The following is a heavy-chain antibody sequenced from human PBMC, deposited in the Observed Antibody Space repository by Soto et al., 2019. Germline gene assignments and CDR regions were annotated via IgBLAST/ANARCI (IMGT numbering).Heavy chain of an antibody. CDR3: AREGNLGRWLQPLDF. D-gene: IGHD5-12*01. CDR1: GGSISSSSYY. CDR2: IYYSGNS. J-gene: IGHJ4*02. Sequence: SETLSLTCTVSGGSISSSSYYWGWIRQPPGKGLEWIGSIYYSGNSYSNPSLKSRVTISVDTAKNQFSLRLSSVTAADTAMYFCAREGNLGRWLQPLDFWGQGTLVTVSS. V-gene: IGHV4-39*02.